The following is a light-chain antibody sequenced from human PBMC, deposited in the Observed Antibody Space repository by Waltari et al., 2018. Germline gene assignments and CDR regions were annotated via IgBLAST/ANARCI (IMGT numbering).Light chain of an antibody. CDR1: NRAAGSYNI. CDR2: EGS. Sequence: QSALTQPASVSGSPGQSITIPCTVTNRAAGSYNILSWIQQNPGKAPKPRIYEGSKRPSGVSNRFSGSKSGNTASLTISGLQAEDEADYYCCSYAGSSTLFGGGTKLTVL. CDR3: CSYAGSSTL. V-gene: IGLV2-23*01. J-gene: IGLJ2*01.